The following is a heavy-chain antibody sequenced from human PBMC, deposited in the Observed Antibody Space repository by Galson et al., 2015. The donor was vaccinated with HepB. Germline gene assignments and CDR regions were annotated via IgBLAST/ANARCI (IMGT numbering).Heavy chain of an antibody. V-gene: IGHV1-46*04. J-gene: IGHJ3*02. Sequence: SVKVSCKASGYTFTSYYMHWVRQAPGQGLEWMGIINPSGGSTSYAQKLQGRVTMTRDTSTSTVYMELSSLRSEDTAVYYCARGVTMVRGVIITSGAFDIWGQGTMVTVSS. D-gene: IGHD3-10*01. CDR1: GYTFTSYY. CDR2: INPSGGST. CDR3: ARGVTMVRGVIITSGAFDI.